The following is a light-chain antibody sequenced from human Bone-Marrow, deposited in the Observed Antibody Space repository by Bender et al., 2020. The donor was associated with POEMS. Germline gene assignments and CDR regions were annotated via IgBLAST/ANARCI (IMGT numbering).Light chain of an antibody. J-gene: IGLJ3*02. CDR3: QSADSADTYGV. CDR2: KDS. CDR1: ALPKQY. V-gene: IGLV3-25*03. Sequence: SYELTQPPSVSVSPGQTAKITCSGDALPKQYAYWYQQKPGQAPLLVIFKDSERPSGIPERFSGSTSGTTVTSTISGVQAEDEADYYCQSADSADTYGVFGGGTKLTVL.